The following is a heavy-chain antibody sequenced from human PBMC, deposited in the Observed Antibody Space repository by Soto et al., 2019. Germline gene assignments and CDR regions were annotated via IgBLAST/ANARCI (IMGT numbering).Heavy chain of an antibody. CDR3: ARRIPTGRFDY. Sequence: QVQLQESGPGLVKPSETLSLTCTVSGGSISIYYWSWIRQPPGKGLEWIGYIYYSVSTNYNPSLESIVTISVDTSKNQFSLKLSSVTAADTSGYYCARRIPTGRFDYWGQGTLVTVSS. V-gene: IGHV4-59*08. CDR2: IYYSVST. CDR1: GGSISIYY. J-gene: IGHJ4*02.